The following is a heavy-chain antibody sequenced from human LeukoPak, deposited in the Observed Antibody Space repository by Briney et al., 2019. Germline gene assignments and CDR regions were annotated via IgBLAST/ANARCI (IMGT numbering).Heavy chain of an antibody. D-gene: IGHD6-6*01. CDR2: IYSGGST. Sequence: GGSLRLSCAASGFTVSSNYMSWVRQAPGKGLEWVSVIYSGGSTYYADSVKGRFTISRDNSKNTLYLQMNTLRAEDTAVYYCATGGKYSSSSLLGYWGQGTLVTVSS. J-gene: IGHJ4*02. V-gene: IGHV3-53*01. CDR1: GFTVSSNY. CDR3: ATGGKYSSSSLLGY.